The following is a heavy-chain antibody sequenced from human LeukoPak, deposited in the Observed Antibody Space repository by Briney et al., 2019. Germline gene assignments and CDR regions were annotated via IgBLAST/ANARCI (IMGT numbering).Heavy chain of an antibody. CDR2: ISSSGSTI. V-gene: IGHV3-48*03. CDR3: ARRYCSSTTCPLDY. D-gene: IGHD2-2*01. J-gene: IGHJ4*02. CDR1: GFTFSSYE. Sequence: AGSLRLSCAASGFTFSSYEMNWVRQAPGKGLEWVSYISSSGSTIYYADSVKGRLTISRDNAKKSLYLQMNSLRAEDTAIYYCARRYCSSTTCPLDYWGQGTLVTVLS.